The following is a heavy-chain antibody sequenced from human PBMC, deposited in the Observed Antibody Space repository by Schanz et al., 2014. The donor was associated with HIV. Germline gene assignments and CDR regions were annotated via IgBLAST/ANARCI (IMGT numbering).Heavy chain of an antibody. CDR3: AASMYNGSYGTHYYFDL. D-gene: IGHD1-26*01. CDR1: GYTFTSYG. V-gene: IGHV1-69*13. Sequence: QVQLVQSGAEVKKPGASVKVSCKASGYTFTSYGINWVRQAPGQGLEWMGGIIPFFGTANYAQTLQGRLTITADESTGTAYMDLTSLRYEDTALYYCAASMYNGSYGTHYYFDLWGRGTLVTVSS. CDR2: IIPFFGTA. J-gene: IGHJ2*01.